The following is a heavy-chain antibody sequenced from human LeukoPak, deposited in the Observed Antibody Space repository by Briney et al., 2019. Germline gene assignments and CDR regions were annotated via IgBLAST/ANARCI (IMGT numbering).Heavy chain of an antibody. CDR2: IYYSGST. V-gene: IGHV4-59*08. Sequence: SETLSLTCTVSGGSISSYYWSWIRQPPGKGLEWIGYIYYSGSTNYNPSLKSRVTISVDTSKNQFSLKLSSVTAADTAVYYCARHLGGSNRPDYWGQGTLATVSS. D-gene: IGHD1-26*01. CDR1: GGSISSYY. CDR3: ARHLGGSNRPDY. J-gene: IGHJ4*02.